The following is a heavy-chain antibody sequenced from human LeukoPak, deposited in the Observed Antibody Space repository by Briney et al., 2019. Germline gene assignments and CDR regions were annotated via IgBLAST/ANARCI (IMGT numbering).Heavy chain of an antibody. V-gene: IGHV4-30-4*01. J-gene: IGHJ4*02. CDR2: IYHSGST. Sequence: SQTLSLTCTVSGGSISSDDYYWSWIRQAPGKGLGWIGYIYHSGSTYYNPTLKSRVTISVDTSKNQFSLKLSSVTAADTAVYYCARDRSYGGIDYWGQGTLVTVSS. CDR3: ARDRSYGGIDY. D-gene: IGHD4-23*01. CDR1: GGSISSDDYY.